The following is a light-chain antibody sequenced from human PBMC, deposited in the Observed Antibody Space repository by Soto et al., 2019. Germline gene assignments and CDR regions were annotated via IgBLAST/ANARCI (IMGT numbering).Light chain of an antibody. J-gene: IGKJ1*01. Sequence: EIVLTQSPATLSVSPGERAALSCRASQSVSNNLAWYQQKPGQPPRLLIFGASTRATGIPARFSGSGSGTDFTLTISSLEPEDFAVYYCQQRSNWPPTWTFGQGTKVDIK. CDR2: GAS. CDR1: QSVSNN. V-gene: IGKV3-11*01. CDR3: QQRSNWPPTWT.